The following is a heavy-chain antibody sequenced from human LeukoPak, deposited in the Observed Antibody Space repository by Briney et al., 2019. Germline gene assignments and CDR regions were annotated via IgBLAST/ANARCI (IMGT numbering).Heavy chain of an antibody. Sequence: SETLSLTCTVSGGSINNYYWSWIRQPPGKGLEWIGYIYYSGSTIYNPSLKSRVTISIDTSKNQFSLKVNSVTAADTAVYYCARGRVASRRPDVSDIWGQGTMVAVSS. CDR3: ARGRVASRRPDVSDI. V-gene: IGHV4-59*01. D-gene: IGHD2-15*01. CDR2: IYYSGST. J-gene: IGHJ3*02. CDR1: GGSINNYY.